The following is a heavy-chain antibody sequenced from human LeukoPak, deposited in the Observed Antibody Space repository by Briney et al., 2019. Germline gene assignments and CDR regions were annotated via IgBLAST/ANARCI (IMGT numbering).Heavy chain of an antibody. D-gene: IGHD6-19*01. J-gene: IGHJ4*02. CDR1: GFTFSGSA. V-gene: IGHV3-73*01. CDR3: TRLPLAVADNEIDY. CDR2: IRSKANSYAT. Sequence: GGSLRLSCAASGFTFSGSAMHWVRQASGKGLEWVGRIRSKANSYATAYAVSVKGRFTISRDDSKNTAYLQMNSLKTEDTAVYYCTRLPLAVADNEIDYWGQGTLVTVSS.